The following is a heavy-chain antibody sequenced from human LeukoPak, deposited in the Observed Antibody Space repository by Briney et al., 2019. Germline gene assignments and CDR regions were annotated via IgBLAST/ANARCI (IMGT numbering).Heavy chain of an antibody. D-gene: IGHD4-23*01. CDR3: ARGPVVTSFVRFDY. CDR2: ISSSSSYI. Sequence: GGSLRLSCAASGFTFSSYSMNWVRQAPGKGLEWVSSISSSSSYIYYADSVKGRFTISRDNAKNSLYLQMNSLRAEDTAVYYCARGPVVTSFVRFDYWGQGTLVTVSS. CDR1: GFTFSSYS. J-gene: IGHJ4*02. V-gene: IGHV3-21*01.